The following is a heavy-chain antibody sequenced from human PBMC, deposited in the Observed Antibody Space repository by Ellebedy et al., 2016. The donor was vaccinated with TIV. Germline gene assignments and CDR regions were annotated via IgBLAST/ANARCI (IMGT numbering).Heavy chain of an antibody. D-gene: IGHD6-13*01. J-gene: IGHJ1*01. CDR3: ARGGSSWSTEYFSY. V-gene: IGHV1-18*01. CDR1: GYTFTSYD. Sequence: ASVKVSXXASGYTFTSYDINWVREAPGRGLEWMGWIRVYNGNTNYAQNFQGRVTMTTDTSTSTVYMELGSLRPDDTAVYYCARGGSSWSTEYFSYWGQGTLVTVSS. CDR2: IRVYNGNT.